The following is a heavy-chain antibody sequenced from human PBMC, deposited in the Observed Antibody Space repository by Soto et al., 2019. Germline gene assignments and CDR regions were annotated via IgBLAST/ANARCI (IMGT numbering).Heavy chain of an antibody. CDR2: IYSGGST. V-gene: IGHV3-53*05. Sequence: GGSLRLSCAASGFTVSSNYMSWVRQAPGKGLEWVSVIYSGGSTYYADSVKGRFTISRDNSKNTLYLQMNSLRSEDTAVYYCATGTVFYYYMDVWGKGTTVTVSS. J-gene: IGHJ6*03. CDR3: ATGTVFYYYMDV. D-gene: IGHD4-17*01. CDR1: GFTVSSNY.